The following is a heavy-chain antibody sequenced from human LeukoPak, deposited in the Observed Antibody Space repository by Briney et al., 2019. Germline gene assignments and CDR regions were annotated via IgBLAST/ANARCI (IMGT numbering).Heavy chain of an antibody. CDR2: INPNSGGT. CDR1: GYTFSAYC. D-gene: IGHD6-13*01. CDR3: ARVSSSSWVNWFDP. V-gene: IGHV1-2*02. Sequence: GASVKVSCKASGYTFSAYCMHWVRQAPGQGLEWMGWINPNSGGTNYAQKFQGRVTMTRDTSISTAYMELSRLRSDDTAVYYCARVSSSSWVNWFDPWGQGTLVTVSS. J-gene: IGHJ5*02.